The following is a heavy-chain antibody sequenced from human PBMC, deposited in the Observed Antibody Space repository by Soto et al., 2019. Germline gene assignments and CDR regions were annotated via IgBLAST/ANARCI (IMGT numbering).Heavy chain of an antibody. Sequence: QLQLQESGPGLVKPSETLSLTCTVSGGSISSSSYYWGWIRQPPGKGLEWIGSIYYSGSTYYHPSLMSLFTISVDTSKIQFSLKLSSVTAADTAVYYCASSDSGEPSYYDILTGYYLWGRGTLVTVSS. D-gene: IGHD3-9*01. CDR3: ASSDSGEPSYYDILTGYYL. V-gene: IGHV4-39*01. J-gene: IGHJ2*01. CDR2: IYYSGST. CDR1: GGSISSSSYY.